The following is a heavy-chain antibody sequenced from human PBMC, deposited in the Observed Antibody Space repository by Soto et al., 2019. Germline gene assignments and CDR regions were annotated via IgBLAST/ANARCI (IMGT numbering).Heavy chain of an antibody. CDR1: GFTFSDYY. Sequence: GGSLRLSCAASGFTFSDYYMSWIRQVPGKGLEWVSYISGSSSYAIYTESVKGRFTISRNNAKNSLYLQMNSLRAEDTAIYYCPRDSSIVPRQIDFWGQGTLVTVSS. D-gene: IGHD6-6*01. V-gene: IGHV3-11*06. J-gene: IGHJ4*02. CDR2: ISGSSSYA. CDR3: PRDSSIVPRQIDF.